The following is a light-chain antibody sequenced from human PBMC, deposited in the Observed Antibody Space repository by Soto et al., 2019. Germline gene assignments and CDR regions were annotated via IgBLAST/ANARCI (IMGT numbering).Light chain of an antibody. V-gene: IGKV3-20*01. Sequence: EIVLTQSPDTLSLSPGERATLSCRASQSVLSNYLAWYQQKPGQAPRLLIYGTSRRVTGIPDRFSGSGSETEFTLTISNLEPEDFAMYYCQQYGISPPGYTFAQGTKLEI. CDR2: GTS. CDR1: QSVLSNY. J-gene: IGKJ2*01. CDR3: QQYGISPPGYT.